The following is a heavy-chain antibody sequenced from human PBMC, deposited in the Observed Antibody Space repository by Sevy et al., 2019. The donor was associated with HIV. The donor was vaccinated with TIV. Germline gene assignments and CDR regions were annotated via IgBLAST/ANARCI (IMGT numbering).Heavy chain of an antibody. CDR1: GFIFSNYA. J-gene: IGHJ4*02. D-gene: IGHD3-16*01. CDR3: ARYWGRDGHSIDY. CDR2: IWYDGTDK. V-gene: IGHV3-33*01. Sequence: GGCLRLSCATSGFIFSNYAMHWIRQAPGKGLEWVGVIWYDGTDKYYADSVQGRFTISRDNSKNTLYLQMNSLRVEDTAVYYCARYWGRDGHSIDYWGQGTLVTVSS.